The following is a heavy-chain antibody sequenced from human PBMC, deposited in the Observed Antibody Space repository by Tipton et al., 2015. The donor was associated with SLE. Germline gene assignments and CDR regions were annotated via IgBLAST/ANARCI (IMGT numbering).Heavy chain of an antibody. J-gene: IGHJ2*01. V-gene: IGHV1-69-2*01. CDR3: AATGGRGFKCFDL. CDR1: GYRITDYY. D-gene: IGHD4-17*01. Sequence: QLVQSGAEVKKPGATVKISCKVSGYRITDYYMHWVQQAPGKGLEWMGVVDPENIETKYAEKFQGRVTISADTSTDTVFMELSSLNSEDTAVYYFAATGGRGFKCFDLWGRGTLVTVSS. CDR2: VDPENIET.